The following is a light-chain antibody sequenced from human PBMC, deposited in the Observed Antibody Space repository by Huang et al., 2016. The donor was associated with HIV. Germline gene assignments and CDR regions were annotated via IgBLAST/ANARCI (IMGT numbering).Light chain of an antibody. CDR3: QQYGRSPPLT. V-gene: IGKV3-20*01. CDR2: AAS. J-gene: IGKJ4*01. CDR1: QSTSSSY. Sequence: EIVLTQSPGTLALSPGERAILSCRASQSTSSSYLAWYQQKRGQPPRLLISAASRRATGISDRFSGSGSGSDFTLTISRLEPEDFAVYFCQQYGRSPPLTFGGGTKVEMK.